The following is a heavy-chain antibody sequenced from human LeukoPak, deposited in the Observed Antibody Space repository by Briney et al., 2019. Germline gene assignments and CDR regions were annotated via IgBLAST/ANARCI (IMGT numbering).Heavy chain of an antibody. J-gene: IGHJ4*02. D-gene: IGHD5-24*01. CDR2: ISWNSGSI. V-gene: IGHV3-9*01. CDR1: GLTFDDYA. Sequence: GGSLRLSCAASGLTFDDYAMHWVRQAPGKGLEWVSGISWNSGSIGYADSVKGRFTISRDNAKNSLYLQMNSLRAEDTALYYCAKRGGQYYFDYWGQGTLVTVSS. CDR3: AKRGGQYYFDY.